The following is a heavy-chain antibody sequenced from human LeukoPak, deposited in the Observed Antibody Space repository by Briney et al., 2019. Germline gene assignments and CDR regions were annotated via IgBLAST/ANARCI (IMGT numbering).Heavy chain of an antibody. V-gene: IGHV4-39*01. CDR3: ARHSGSGSLSRPFDP. J-gene: IGHJ5*02. D-gene: IGHD3-10*01. CDR1: GASVTSGGFY. CDR2: DYYTGSS. Sequence: SETLSLTCSVSGASVTSGGFYWGWLRQPPGKGLEWIATDYYTGSSYYNPSLKSRVTISIDTSKNQFSLNLRSVIAADTALYYCARHSGSGSLSRPFDPWGQGTLVTVSS.